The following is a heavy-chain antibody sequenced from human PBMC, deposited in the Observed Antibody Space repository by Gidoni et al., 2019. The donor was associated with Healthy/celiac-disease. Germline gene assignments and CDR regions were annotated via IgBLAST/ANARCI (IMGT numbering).Heavy chain of an antibody. CDR2: IRAYNGNT. V-gene: IGHV1-18*01. D-gene: IGHD2-2*02. J-gene: IGHJ4*02. CDR1: GYTFTSYG. Sequence: QVQLVQSGAEVKKPGASVKVSCKASGYTFTSYGISWVRQAPGQGLEWMGWIRAYNGNTNYAQKLQGRVTMTTDTATSTAYMELRSLRSDDTAVYYCARALDCSSTSCYIMVGAPGGYWGQGTLVTASS. CDR3: ARALDCSSTSCYIMVGAPGGY.